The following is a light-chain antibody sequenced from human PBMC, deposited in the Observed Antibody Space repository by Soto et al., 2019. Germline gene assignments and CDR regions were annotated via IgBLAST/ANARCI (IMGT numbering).Light chain of an antibody. CDR3: LLSYNGPYV. Sequence: QTVVTQEPSRTVSPGGTVTLTCGSSTGAVTNGHYPYWFQQKPGQAPRTLIYDTTNRHSWTPARFSGSLLGGKAALTLSGAQPEDEDEYYCLLSYNGPYVFGTGTKV. CDR1: TGAVTNGHY. J-gene: IGLJ1*01. V-gene: IGLV7-46*01. CDR2: DTT.